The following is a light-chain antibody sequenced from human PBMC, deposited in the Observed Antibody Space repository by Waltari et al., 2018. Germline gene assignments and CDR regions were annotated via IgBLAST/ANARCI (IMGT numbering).Light chain of an antibody. CDR1: QSVSSD. CDR3: YQHSSGYS. J-gene: IGKJ2*03. CDR2: SAS. Sequence: VILTQSPATLSLSPGERAALSCRASQSVSSDLAWYQKKPGQAPRLLIHSASSRATGIPDRFSGSGSGTEFTLTISSLEPEDVGVYHCYQHSSGYSFGQGTKVEIK. V-gene: IGKV3-11*01.